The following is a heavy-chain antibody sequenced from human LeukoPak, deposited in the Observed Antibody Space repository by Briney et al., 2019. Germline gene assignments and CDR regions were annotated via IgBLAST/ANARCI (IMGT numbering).Heavy chain of an antibody. CDR1: GGTFSSYA. V-gene: IGHV1-69*13. J-gene: IGHJ4*02. Sequence: SVKVSCKASGGTFSSYAISWVRQAPGQGLEWMGGIIPIFGTANYAQKFQGRVTITADESTSAAYMELSSLRSEDTAVYYCARDEGTTGTKKPHFFDYWGQGTLVTVSS. CDR2: IIPIFGTA. CDR3: ARDEGTTGTKKPHFFDY. D-gene: IGHD1-1*01.